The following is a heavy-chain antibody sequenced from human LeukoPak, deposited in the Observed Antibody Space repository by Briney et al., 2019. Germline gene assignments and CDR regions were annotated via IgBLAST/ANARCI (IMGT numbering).Heavy chain of an antibody. CDR3: ASRKLGNDY. V-gene: IGHV4-39*07. CDR2: IYYSGST. Sequence: SETLSLTCTVSGASISSRTYYWAWIRQPPGKGLEWIGNIYYSGSTYYNPSLNGRVTMSVDTSKNQFSLKLSSVTAADTAVYYCASRKLGNDYWGQGTLVTVSS. D-gene: IGHD7-27*01. CDR1: GASISSRTYY. J-gene: IGHJ4*02.